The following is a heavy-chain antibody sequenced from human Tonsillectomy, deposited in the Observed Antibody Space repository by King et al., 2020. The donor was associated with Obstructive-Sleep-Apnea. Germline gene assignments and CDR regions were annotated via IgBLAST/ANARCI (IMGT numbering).Heavy chain of an antibody. V-gene: IGHV2-5*02. D-gene: IGHD6-13*01. J-gene: IGHJ4*02. CDR1: GFSLSTSGVG. CDR3: AHRQVGHHGGSSWYQEHDY. CDR2: IYWDDDK. Sequence: TLKESGPTLVKPTQTLTLTCTFSGFSLSTSGVGVGWIRQPPGKALEWLALIYWDDDKRYSPSLKSRLTITKDTSKNQVVLTMTNMDPVDTATYYCAHRQVGHHGGSSWYQEHDYWGQGTLVTVSS.